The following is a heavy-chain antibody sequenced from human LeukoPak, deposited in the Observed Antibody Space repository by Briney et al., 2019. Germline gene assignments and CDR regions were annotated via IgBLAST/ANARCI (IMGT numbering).Heavy chain of an antibody. D-gene: IGHD2-15*01. V-gene: IGHV4-39*01. CDR3: ARQFESRGDCSGGSCYLRNYYYYYGMDV. CDR1: GGSISSSSYY. CDR2: IYYSGST. J-gene: IGHJ6*02. Sequence: SETLSLTCTVSGGSISSSSYYWGWIRQPPGKGLEWIGSIYYSGSTYYNPSLKSRVTISVDTSKNQFSLKLSSVTAADTAVYYCARQFESRGDCSGGSCYLRNYYYYYGMDVWGQGTTVTVSS.